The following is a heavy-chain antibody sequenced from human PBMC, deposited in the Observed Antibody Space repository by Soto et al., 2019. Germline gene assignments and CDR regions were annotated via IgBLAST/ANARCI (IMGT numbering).Heavy chain of an antibody. CDR3: ARANYEGLDY. J-gene: IGHJ4*02. V-gene: IGHV1-2*02. D-gene: IGHD3-22*01. Sequence: ASVKVSCKASGYTFTGYYMHWVRQAPGQGLEWMGWINPNSGGKNYAQKFQGRATMTRETSISTAYMELSSLRSDDTAVYYCARANYEGLDYWGQGTLVTVSS. CDR1: GYTFTGYY. CDR2: INPNSGGK.